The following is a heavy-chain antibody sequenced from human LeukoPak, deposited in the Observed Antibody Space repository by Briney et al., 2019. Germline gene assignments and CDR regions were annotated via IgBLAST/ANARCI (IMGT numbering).Heavy chain of an antibody. J-gene: IGHJ6*01. V-gene: IGHV3-7*05. D-gene: IGHD4/OR15-4a*01. Sequence: AGGSLRLSCTASGFTFSIYWMIGLRQAPGKGLEGVANIKPDGREKYYVPSVKGRFTNSRDNPKTSLYLQMNSRRSDDTAVYYCARDRKPGLTGHYYGMDVWGQGTTVTVSS. CDR1: GFTFSIYW. CDR2: IKPDGREK. CDR3: ARDRKPGLTGHYYGMDV.